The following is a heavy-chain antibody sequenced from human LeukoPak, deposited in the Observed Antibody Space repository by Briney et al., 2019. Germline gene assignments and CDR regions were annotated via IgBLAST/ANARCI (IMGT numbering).Heavy chain of an antibody. CDR1: GDSISSYY. Sequence: SETLSLTCTVAGDSISSYYWSWIRQPPGKELECVGYVSYSGGTNYNPSLKSRVTISVDTSKSHFSLKLSSVTAADTAVYYCAAYYGSGRNYFDYWGQGTLVTVSS. V-gene: IGHV4-59*01. CDR2: VSYSGGT. J-gene: IGHJ4*02. D-gene: IGHD3-10*01. CDR3: AAYYGSGRNYFDY.